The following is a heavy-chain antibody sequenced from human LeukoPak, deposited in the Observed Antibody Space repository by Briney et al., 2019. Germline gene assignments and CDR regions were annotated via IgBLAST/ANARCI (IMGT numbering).Heavy chain of an antibody. CDR1: GGTFSSYA. D-gene: IGHD2-15*01. CDR3: ARDGGYCSGGSCYKYYYYYGMDV. V-gene: IGHV1-69*13. Sequence: SVKVSCKASGGTFSSYAISWVRQAPGQGLEWMGGIIPIFGTANYAQKFQGRVTITADESTSTGYMELSSLRSEDTAVYYCARDGGYCSGGSCYKYYYYYGMDVWGQGTTVTVSS. CDR2: IIPIFGTA. J-gene: IGHJ6*02.